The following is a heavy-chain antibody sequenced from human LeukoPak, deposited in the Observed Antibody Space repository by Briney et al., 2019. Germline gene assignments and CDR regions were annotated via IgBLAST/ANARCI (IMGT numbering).Heavy chain of an antibody. J-gene: IGHJ4*02. Sequence: GGFLRLSCAASGFIFSDYAMSWVRQAPGKGLEWVSGISGGGGSTYYADSVKGRFTITRDNSKNTLYLQMNSLRAEDTAVYYCAKLVRGVLTYFDFWGQGTLVTVSS. D-gene: IGHD3-10*01. CDR2: ISGGGGST. V-gene: IGHV3-23*01. CDR1: GFIFSDYA. CDR3: AKLVRGVLTYFDF.